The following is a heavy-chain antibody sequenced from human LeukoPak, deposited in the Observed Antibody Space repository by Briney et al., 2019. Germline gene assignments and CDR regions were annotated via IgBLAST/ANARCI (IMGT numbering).Heavy chain of an antibody. CDR3: ATDYAGNSLWYYYGLGV. CDR2: ISSDSRYI. J-gene: IGHJ6*02. D-gene: IGHD4-23*01. CDR1: GFTFSHYS. V-gene: IGHV3-21*01. Sequence: GGSLRLSCAASGFTFSHYSMNWVRQAPGKGLEGVSSISSDSRYIYYADSLKGRFTISRDNAKNSLYLQMNSLRAEDTAVYYCATDYAGNSLWYYYGLGVWGQGTTVTVSS.